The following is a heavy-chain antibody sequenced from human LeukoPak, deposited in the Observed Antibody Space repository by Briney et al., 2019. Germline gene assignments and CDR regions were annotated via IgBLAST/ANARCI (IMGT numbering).Heavy chain of an antibody. J-gene: IGHJ5*02. D-gene: IGHD1-26*01. Sequence: SETLSLTCSVSGASISSYYWNWVRQPPGKGLEWIGNTYSSGSTNYNPSLKSRVTIPLDTSKSQFSLRLSSVTAADTAVYYCAKDWELGSWGQGTLVTVSS. CDR2: TYSSGST. CDR1: GASISSYY. V-gene: IGHV4-59*01. CDR3: AKDWELGS.